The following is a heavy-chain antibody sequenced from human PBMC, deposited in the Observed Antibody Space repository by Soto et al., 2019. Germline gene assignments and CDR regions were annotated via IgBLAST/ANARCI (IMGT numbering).Heavy chain of an antibody. J-gene: IGHJ4*02. CDR3: ARDSKSYGLDY. V-gene: IGHV4-59*01. CDR2: IYYSGIT. CDR1: GSSISRYH. Sequence: SEILSLTCTVSGSSISRYHWRWIRQPPGKGLEWIGYIYYSGITNYNPSLKSRVTISVDTSKNQFSLKLSSVTAADTAVYYCARDSKSYGLDYWGQGTLVTVSS. D-gene: IGHD5-18*01.